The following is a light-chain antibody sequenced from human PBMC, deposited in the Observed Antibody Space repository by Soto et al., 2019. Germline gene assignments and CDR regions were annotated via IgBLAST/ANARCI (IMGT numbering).Light chain of an antibody. Sequence: AIQMTQSPSSLSAAVGDRVTISCRASQGIGNALGWYQQKPGKVPKLLIYDASSVKSGVPSRFSGSRSGTEFTLTINSLQPDDFATYYCQQYSSFWTFGKGTKVDIK. CDR2: DAS. CDR3: QQYSSFWT. J-gene: IGKJ1*01. V-gene: IGKV1-13*02. CDR1: QGIGNA.